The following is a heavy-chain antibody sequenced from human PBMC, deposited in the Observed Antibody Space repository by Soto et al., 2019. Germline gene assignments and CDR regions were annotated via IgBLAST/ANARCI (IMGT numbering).Heavy chain of an antibody. Sequence: GASVKVSCKASGYTFTSYGISWVRQAPGQGLEWMGWISAYNGNTNYAQKLQGRVTMTTDTSTSTAYMELRSLRSDDTAVYYCARERQDIVVVVAATLGAFDIWGQGTMVTVS. CDR1: GYTFTSYG. CDR2: ISAYNGNT. CDR3: ARERQDIVVVVAATLGAFDI. J-gene: IGHJ3*02. V-gene: IGHV1-18*01. D-gene: IGHD2-15*01.